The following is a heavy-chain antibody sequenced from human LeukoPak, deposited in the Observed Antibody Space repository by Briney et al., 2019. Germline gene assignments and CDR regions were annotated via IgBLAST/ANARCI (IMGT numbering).Heavy chain of an antibody. V-gene: IGHV3-23*01. CDR1: GFTFSSYG. CDR3: AKVTTVPTDYYYMDV. D-gene: IGHD4-17*01. Sequence: GGSLRLSCAASGFTFSSYGMSWVRQAPGKGLEWVSAISGSGGSTYYADSVKGRFTISRDNSKNTLYLQMNSLRAEDTAVYYCAKVTTVPTDYYYMDVWGKGTTVTISS. J-gene: IGHJ6*03. CDR2: ISGSGGST.